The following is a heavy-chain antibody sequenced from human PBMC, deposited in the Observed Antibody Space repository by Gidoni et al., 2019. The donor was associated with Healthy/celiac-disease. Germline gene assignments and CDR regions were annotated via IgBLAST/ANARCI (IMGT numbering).Heavy chain of an antibody. CDR2: IKSKTDGGTT. J-gene: IGHJ4*02. CDR3: TTRVTMVRGVIITDY. CDR1: GFIFSNAW. Sequence: EVQLVESGGGLVKPGGSLRLSCAASGFIFSNAWMSWVRQAPGKGLEWVGRIKSKTDGGTTDYAAPVKGRFTISRDDSKNTLYLQMNSLKTEDTAVYYCTTRVTMVRGVIITDYWGQGTLVTVSS. V-gene: IGHV3-15*01. D-gene: IGHD3-10*01.